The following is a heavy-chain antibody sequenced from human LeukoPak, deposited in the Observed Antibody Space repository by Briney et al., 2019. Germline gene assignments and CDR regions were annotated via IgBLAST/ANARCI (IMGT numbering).Heavy chain of an antibody. D-gene: IGHD1/OR15-1a*01. J-gene: IGHJ4*02. CDR3: AKGGEQKTFRCGMDS. Sequence: GGSLRLSCAASGFTFGDYYMHWVRQAPGKGLEWVALMSNDGGIKYYASSVRGRFTISRDNPENTLYLQMNSLRVDDTAVYYCAKGGEQKTFRCGMDSWGQGTPVTVSS. CDR2: MSNDGGIK. V-gene: IGHV3-30*18. CDR1: GFTFGDYY.